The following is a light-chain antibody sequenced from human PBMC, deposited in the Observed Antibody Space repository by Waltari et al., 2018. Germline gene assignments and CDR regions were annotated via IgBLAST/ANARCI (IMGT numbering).Light chain of an antibody. CDR3: AAWEDSLNGPSYV. CDR2: SNN. V-gene: IGLV1-44*01. J-gene: IGLJ1*01. CDR1: SSNIGSNT. Sequence: QSVLTQPPSASGTPGQRVTISCSGSSSNIGSNTVNWYQQLPGTAPKPLSYSNNQRPSWVPDRCYGSKSGTSASLAISGLQSEDEADYYCAAWEDSLNGPSYVFGTGTKVTVL.